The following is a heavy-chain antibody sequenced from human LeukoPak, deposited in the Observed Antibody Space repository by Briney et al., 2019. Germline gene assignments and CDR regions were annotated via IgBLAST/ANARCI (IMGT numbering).Heavy chain of an antibody. V-gene: IGHV4-34*01. Sequence: PSETLSLTCAVYGGSFSGYYWSWIRQPPGKGLEWIGEINHSGSTNYNPSLKSRVTISVDTSKNQFSLKLSSVTVADTAVYYCATYSSRVYYYYYMDVWGKGTTVTVSS. CDR2: INHSGST. D-gene: IGHD6-13*01. CDR1: GGSFSGYY. CDR3: ATYSSRVYYYYYMDV. J-gene: IGHJ6*03.